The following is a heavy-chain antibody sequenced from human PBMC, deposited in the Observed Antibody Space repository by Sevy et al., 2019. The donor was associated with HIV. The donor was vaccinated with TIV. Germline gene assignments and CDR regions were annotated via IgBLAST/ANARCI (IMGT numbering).Heavy chain of an antibody. D-gene: IGHD3-3*01. CDR1: GGSFSGYY. CDR3: ARGEDTYYDFWSGYQTYYYYGMDV. J-gene: IGHJ6*02. V-gene: IGHV4-34*01. CDR2: INHSGST. Sequence: SETLSLTCAVYGGSFSGYYWSWIRQPPGKGLEWIGEINHSGSTNYNPSLKSRVTISVDTSKNQFSLKLSSVTAADTAVYYGARGEDTYYDFWSGYQTYYYYGMDVWGQGTTVTVSS.